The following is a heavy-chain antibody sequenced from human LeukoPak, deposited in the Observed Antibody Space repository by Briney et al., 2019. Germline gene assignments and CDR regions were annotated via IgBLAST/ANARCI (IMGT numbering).Heavy chain of an antibody. CDR2: IFSSGYT. V-gene: IGHV3-66*01. CDR1: GITVSRCY. D-gene: IGHD5-12*01. Sequence: GGSLRLSCAASGITVSRCYMSWVRQAPGKGLEWVSIIFSSGYTYYADSVKGRFTISRDNSKNTLDLQMNSLRAEDTAVYYCARVSGAGYALADWGQGTLVTVSS. J-gene: IGHJ4*02. CDR3: ARVSGAGYALAD.